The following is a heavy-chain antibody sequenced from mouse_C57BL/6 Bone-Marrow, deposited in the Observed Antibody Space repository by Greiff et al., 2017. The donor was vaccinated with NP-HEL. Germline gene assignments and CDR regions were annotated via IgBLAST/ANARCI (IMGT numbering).Heavy chain of an antibody. CDR2: ISDGGSYT. J-gene: IGHJ3*01. CDR1: GFTFSSYA. Sequence: EVKLMESGGGLVKPGGSLKLSCAASGFTFSSYAMSWVRQTPEKRLEWVATISDGGSYTYYPDNVKGRFTISRDNAKNNLYLQMGHLKSEDTAMYYCARGRTWFAYWGQGTLVTVSA. CDR3: ARGRTWFAY. V-gene: IGHV5-4*03.